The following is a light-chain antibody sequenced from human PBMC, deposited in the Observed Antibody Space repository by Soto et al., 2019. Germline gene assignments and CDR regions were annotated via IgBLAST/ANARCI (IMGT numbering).Light chain of an antibody. Sequence: EIVLTQSPGTLSLSPGERATLSCRASQSVSSSYLAWYQQKPGQAPRLLIYGASSRATGIPDRFSDSGSGTDFTLTISRLEPEDFAVYYCQQYGSSLRRWTFAQGTKVDIK. CDR3: QQYGSSLRRWT. CDR2: GAS. CDR1: QSVSSSY. J-gene: IGKJ1*01. V-gene: IGKV3-20*01.